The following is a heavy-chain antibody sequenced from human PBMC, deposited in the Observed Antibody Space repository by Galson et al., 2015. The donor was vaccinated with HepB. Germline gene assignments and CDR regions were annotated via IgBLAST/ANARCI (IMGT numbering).Heavy chain of an antibody. D-gene: IGHD6-19*01. V-gene: IGHV1-2*06. CDR3: ARAHSSGSIDN. Sequence: SVKVSCKASGYTFSDFYIHWVRQAPGQGLEWLGRINPNRGGTNFAQKFQGRVTMTRDTSVRTAYLEVTRLRPDDTAIYYCARAHSSGSIDNWGQGTLVTVST. CDR1: GYTFSDFY. J-gene: IGHJ4*02. CDR2: INPNRGGT.